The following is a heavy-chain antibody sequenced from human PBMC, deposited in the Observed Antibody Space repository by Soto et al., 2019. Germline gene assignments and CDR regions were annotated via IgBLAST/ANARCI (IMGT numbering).Heavy chain of an antibody. CDR2: IVVGSGNT. J-gene: IGHJ6*02. D-gene: IGHD2-2*01. V-gene: IGHV1-58*02. CDR1: GFTFTSSA. CDR3: AAAPLGSSTRGCGMDV. Sequence: QMQLVQSGPEVKKPGTSVKVSCKASGFTFTSSAMQWVRQARGQRLEWIGWIVVGSGNTNYAQKFQERVTITXXMXTXXAYMELSSRRSEDTAVYYCAAAPLGSSTRGCGMDVWGQGTTVTVSS.